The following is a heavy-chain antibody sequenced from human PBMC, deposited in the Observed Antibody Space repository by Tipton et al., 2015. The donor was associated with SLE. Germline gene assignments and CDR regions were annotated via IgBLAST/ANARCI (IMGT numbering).Heavy chain of an antibody. J-gene: IGHJ6*03. CDR2: INHSEST. CDR3: ARESFYIDWLTEGSYSYYYMDV. Sequence: TLSLTCAVYGGSFSGYYWSWIRQPPGKGLEWIGEINHSESTNYNPSLKSRVTISVDTSKNQFSLKLSSVTAADTAVYYCARESFYIDWLTEGSYSYYYMDVWGTGTTVTVSS. CDR1: GGSFSGYY. V-gene: IGHV4-34*01. D-gene: IGHD3-9*01.